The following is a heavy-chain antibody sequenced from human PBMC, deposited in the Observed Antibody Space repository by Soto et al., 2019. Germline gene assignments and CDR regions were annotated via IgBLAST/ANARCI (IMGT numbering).Heavy chain of an antibody. D-gene: IGHD2-15*01. CDR2: IIPIFGTA. Sequence: EASVKVSCKASGGTFSSYAISWVRQAPGQGLEWMGGIIPIFGTANYAQKFQGRVTITADKSTSTAYMELSSLRSEDTAVYYCARREYGGKRRFDYYYGMDVWGQGTTVTVSS. V-gene: IGHV1-69*06. CDR3: ARREYGGKRRFDYYYGMDV. CDR1: GGTFSSYA. J-gene: IGHJ6*02.